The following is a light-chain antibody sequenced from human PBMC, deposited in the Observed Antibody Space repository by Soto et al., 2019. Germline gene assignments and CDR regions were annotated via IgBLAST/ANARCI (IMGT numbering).Light chain of an antibody. V-gene: IGKV3-20*01. J-gene: IGKJ4*01. CDR1: QSVSSSY. Sequence: EIVLTQSPGTLSLSPGERATLSCRASQSVSSSYLAWYQQKPGHAPRLLIYGASSRDTGIPYRFSGSGSGTDFTLTISRLEPEDFAVYYCQQDSSFRLTFGGGTKVEIK. CDR3: QQDSSFRLT. CDR2: GAS.